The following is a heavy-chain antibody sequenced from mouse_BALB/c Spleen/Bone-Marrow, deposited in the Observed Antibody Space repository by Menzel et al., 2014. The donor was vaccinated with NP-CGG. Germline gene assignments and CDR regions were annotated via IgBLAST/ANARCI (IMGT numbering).Heavy chain of an antibody. J-gene: IGHJ3*01. Sequence: QVQLQQSGAELVKPGALVKLSCKASGYTFTSYYMYWVKQRPGQGLEWIGEINPSNGGADFNEKFKIKATLTVDKSSSTAYMQLSSLTSEDSAVYYCTTSRGYNWFAYWGQGTLVTVSA. CDR1: GYTFTSYY. D-gene: IGHD2-2*01. CDR3: TTSRGYNWFAY. CDR2: INPSNGGA. V-gene: IGHV1S81*02.